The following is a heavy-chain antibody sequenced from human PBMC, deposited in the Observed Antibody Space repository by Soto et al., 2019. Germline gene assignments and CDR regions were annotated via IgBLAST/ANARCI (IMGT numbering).Heavy chain of an antibody. J-gene: IGHJ5*02. D-gene: IGHD2-2*02. Sequence: PSETLSLTCAVSGGSISSGGYPWSWIRQPPGKGLEWIGYIYHSGSTYYNPSLKSRVTISVDRSKNQFSLKLSSVTAADTAVYYCATAAGGRCSSTSCYTDPWFDPWGQGTLVTVSS. CDR2: IYHSGST. CDR1: GGSISSGGYP. CDR3: ATAAGGRCSSTSCYTDPWFDP. V-gene: IGHV4-30-2*01.